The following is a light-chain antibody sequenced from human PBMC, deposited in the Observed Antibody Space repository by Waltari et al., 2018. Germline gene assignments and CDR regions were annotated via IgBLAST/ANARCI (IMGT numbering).Light chain of an antibody. V-gene: IGLV3-1*01. Sequence: SYELTQPPSVSVSPGQTASITCSGDKLGDKYASWYQQKPGQPPVLVIYQDSKRPSGIPVRFSGAKSSNTATLSISGPQAMDEADYYCQAWDSSTAYVFGTGTKVTVL. CDR2: QDS. CDR3: QAWDSSTAYV. J-gene: IGLJ1*01. CDR1: KLGDKY.